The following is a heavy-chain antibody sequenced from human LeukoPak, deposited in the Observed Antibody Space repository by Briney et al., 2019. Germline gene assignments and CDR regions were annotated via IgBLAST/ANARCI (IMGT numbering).Heavy chain of an antibody. V-gene: IGHV4-59*01. CDR3: ARGPIAAAGAHYFDY. D-gene: IGHD6-13*01. Sequence: YYWSWIRQPPGKGLEWIGYIYYSGSTNYNPSLKSRVTISVDTSKNQFSLKLSSVTAADTAVYYCARGPIAAAGAHYFDYWGQGTLVTVSS. CDR2: IYYSGST. CDR1: YY. J-gene: IGHJ4*02.